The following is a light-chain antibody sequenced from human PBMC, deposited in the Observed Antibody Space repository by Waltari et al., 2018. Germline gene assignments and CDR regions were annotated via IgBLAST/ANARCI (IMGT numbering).Light chain of an antibody. V-gene: IGKV2-29*02. CDR2: EVS. Sequence: DTVMTQTPLSLSVTPGQPASISCKSSQSPLHIDGNTYFYWHLQRPGQSPQILIYEVSRRSSGVPDRFSGSGAGTDFTLKISRVEAEDVGVYYCMQATHKPYAFGQGTKLEIK. J-gene: IGKJ2*01. CDR1: QSPLHIDGNTY. CDR3: MQATHKPYA.